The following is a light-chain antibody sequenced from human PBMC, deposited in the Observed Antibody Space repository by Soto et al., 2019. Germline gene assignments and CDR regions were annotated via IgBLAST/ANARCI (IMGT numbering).Light chain of an antibody. J-gene: IGLJ2*01. CDR1: SSDVGGYNY. CDR3: SSYAGSNNFVV. V-gene: IGLV2-8*01. CDR2: EVS. Sequence: QSALTQPSSASGSPGQSVTISCTGTSSDVGGYNYVSWYQQHPGKAPKLMIYEVSKRPSGVPGRFSGSKSGNTTSLTVSGLQAEDEADYYCSSYAGSNNFVVFGGGTQLTVL.